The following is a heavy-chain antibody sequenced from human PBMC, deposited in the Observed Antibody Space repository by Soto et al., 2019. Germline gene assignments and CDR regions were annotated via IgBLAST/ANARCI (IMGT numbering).Heavy chain of an antibody. CDR3: ARCQVDNSGPGYLEW. J-gene: IGHJ4*02. D-gene: IGHD3-22*01. CDR2: VIPIFGKP. CDR1: GGTFTSDA. V-gene: IGHV1-69*06. Sequence: QVRLVQSEAEVKKPGSSVKVSCKASGGTFTSDATAWVRQARGQGLEWMGGVIPIFGKPSYTQKFQGRVTITAEKSTSTVYMELSSLKSEDTAVYYFARCQVDNSGPGYLEWWGQGRLVTFS.